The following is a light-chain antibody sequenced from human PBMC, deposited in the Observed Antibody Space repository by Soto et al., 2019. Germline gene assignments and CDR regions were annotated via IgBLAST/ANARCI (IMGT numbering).Light chain of an antibody. J-gene: IGLJ2*01. CDR2: EVS. Sequence: QSALTQPPSVSGSPGQSVTISCTGTSSDVGSYNRVSWYQQPPGTAPKLRIYEVSNRPSGVPDRFSGSKSGNTASLTISGLQAEDEADYYCSSYTSSSTLVFGGGTKVTVL. CDR3: SSYTSSSTLV. V-gene: IGLV2-18*02. CDR1: SSDVGSYNR.